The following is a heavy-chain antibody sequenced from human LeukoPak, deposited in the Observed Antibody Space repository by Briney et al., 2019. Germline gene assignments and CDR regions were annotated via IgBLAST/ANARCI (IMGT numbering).Heavy chain of an antibody. D-gene: IGHD1-26*01. CDR2: ISAYNGNT. CDR1: GGTLSRYA. J-gene: IGHJ4*02. CDR3: ARIPFRYSGSQIDY. Sequence: ASVKVSCKASGGTLSRYAISWVRQAPGQGLEWMGWISAYNGNTNYAQKLQGRVTMTTDTSTSTAYMELSSLRSEDTAVYYCARIPFRYSGSQIDYWGQGTLVTVSS. V-gene: IGHV1-18*01.